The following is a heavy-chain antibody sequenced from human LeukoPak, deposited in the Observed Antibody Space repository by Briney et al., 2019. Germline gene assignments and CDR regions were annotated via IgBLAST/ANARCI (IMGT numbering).Heavy chain of an antibody. CDR3: ARLDSSSWF. D-gene: IGHD6-13*01. J-gene: IGHJ4*02. CDR1: GGSISSSSYY. CDR2: IYYSGST. Sequence: SETLSLTCTVSGGSISSSSYYWGWIRHPPGKGLEWIGSIYYSGSTYYNPPLKSRVTISVDTSKNQFSLKLSSVTAADTAVYYCARLDSSSWFWGQGTLVTVSS. V-gene: IGHV4-39*01.